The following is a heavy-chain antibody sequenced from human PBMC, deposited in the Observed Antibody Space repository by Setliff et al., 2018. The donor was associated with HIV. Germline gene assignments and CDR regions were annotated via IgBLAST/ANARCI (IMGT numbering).Heavy chain of an antibody. Sequence: SVKVSCKTSRGTFTSYAFTWVRQAPGQGLEWMGEIISILNVATYAQKFQGRVTITADKSTSTVYMELSSLRSEDSAVYYCARVLKGYSSSYEAFDIWGQGTMVTVSS. CDR1: RGTFTSYA. V-gene: IGHV1-69*10. CDR2: IISILNVA. J-gene: IGHJ3*02. CDR3: ARVLKGYSSSYEAFDI. D-gene: IGHD6-13*01.